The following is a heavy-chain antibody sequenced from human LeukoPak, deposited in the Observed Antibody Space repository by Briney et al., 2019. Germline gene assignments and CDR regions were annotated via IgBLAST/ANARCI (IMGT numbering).Heavy chain of an antibody. J-gene: IGHJ4*02. Sequence: ASVKVSCKASGYTLTGYYMHWVRQAPGQGLEWMGWINPNSGGTNYAQKFQGRVTMTRDTSISTAYMELSRLRSDDTAVYYCARVRCSSTSCYGPLDYWGQGTLVTVSS. V-gene: IGHV1-2*02. D-gene: IGHD2-2*01. CDR3: ARVRCSSTSCYGPLDY. CDR1: GYTLTGYY. CDR2: INPNSGGT.